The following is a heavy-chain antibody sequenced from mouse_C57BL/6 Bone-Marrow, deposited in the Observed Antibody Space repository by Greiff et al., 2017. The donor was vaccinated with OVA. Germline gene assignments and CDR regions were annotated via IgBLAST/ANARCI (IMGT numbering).Heavy chain of an antibody. CDR1: TFTSYG. CDR2: IYPRSGNT. V-gene: IGHV1-81*01. D-gene: IGHD1-1*01. CDR3: ARWDYGSSFYWYFDV. J-gene: IGHJ1*03. Sequence: QVHVKQSGAVLARPGASVKLSYTFTSYGISWVKQRTGQGLEWIGEIYPRSGNTYYNEKFKGKATLTADKSSSTAYMELRSLTSEDSAVYFGARWDYGSSFYWYFDVWGTGTTVTVSS.